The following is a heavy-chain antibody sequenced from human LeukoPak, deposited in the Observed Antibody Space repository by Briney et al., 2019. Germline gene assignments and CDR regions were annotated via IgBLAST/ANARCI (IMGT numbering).Heavy chain of an antibody. CDR1: GFTFSSYR. V-gene: IGHV3-7*01. CDR2: IKQDGSEK. J-gene: IGHJ4*02. Sequence: GGSLRLSCAASGFTFSSYRMSWVRQAPGKGLERVANIKQDGSEKYYVDSVKGRFTISRDNAKNSLYLQMNSLRAEDTAVYYCARIVGAPYYFDYWGQGPWSPSPQ. D-gene: IGHD1-26*01. CDR3: ARIVGAPYYFDY.